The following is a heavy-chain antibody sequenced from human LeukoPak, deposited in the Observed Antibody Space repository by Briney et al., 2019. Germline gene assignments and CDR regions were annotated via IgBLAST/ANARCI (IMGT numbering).Heavy chain of an antibody. V-gene: IGHV1-2*04. CDR1: GYTFTGYY. Sequence: ASVKVSCKASGYTFTGYYMHWVRQAPGQGLEWMGWINPNSGGTNYAQKFQGWVTMTRDTSISTAYMELSRLRSDDTAVYYCARLSWGSYPEADYWGQGTLVTVSS. CDR3: ARLSWGSYPEADY. CDR2: INPNSGGT. D-gene: IGHD1-26*01. J-gene: IGHJ4*02.